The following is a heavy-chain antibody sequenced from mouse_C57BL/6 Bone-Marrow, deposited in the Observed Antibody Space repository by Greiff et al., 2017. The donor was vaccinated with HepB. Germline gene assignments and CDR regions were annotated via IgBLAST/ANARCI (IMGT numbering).Heavy chain of an antibody. V-gene: IGHV1-18*01. J-gene: IGHJ4*01. CDR1: GYTFTDYN. CDR3: ARWRDYCDSYVYAMDY. Sequence: VQLQQSGPGLVKPGASVKIPCKASGYTFTDYNMDWVKQSHGKSLEWIGDINPNNGGTNYNQKFKGKATLTVDKSSSTAYMELRSLTSEDTAVYYCARWRDYCDSYVYAMDYWGQGTSVTVSS. CDR2: INPNNGGT. D-gene: IGHD2-12*01.